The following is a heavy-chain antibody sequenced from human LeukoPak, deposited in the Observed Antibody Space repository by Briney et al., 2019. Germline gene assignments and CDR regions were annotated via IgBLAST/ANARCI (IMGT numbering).Heavy chain of an antibody. D-gene: IGHD4-17*01. CDR3: ASDAGTVTTFSHYYYGMDV. J-gene: IGHJ6*02. CDR1: GFTFSDYY. Sequence: PGGSLRLSCAASGFTFSDYYMSWIRQAPGKGLVWVSYISSSSSYTNYADSVKGRFTISRDNAKNSLYLQMNSLRAVDTSVYYCASDAGTVTTFSHYYYGMDVWGQGTTVTVSS. CDR2: ISSSSSYT. V-gene: IGHV3-11*06.